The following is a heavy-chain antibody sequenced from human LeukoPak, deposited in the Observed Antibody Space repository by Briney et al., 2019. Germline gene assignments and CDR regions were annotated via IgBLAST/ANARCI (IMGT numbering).Heavy chain of an antibody. CDR2: IYYSGST. V-gene: IGHV4-39*01. Sequence: PSETLSLTCTVSGGSISTSNYYWGWIRQPPGKGLEWIGSIYYSGSTYYNPSLKSRVTISVDTSKNQFSLKLSSVTAADTAVYYCARSPYYDSSGYPIDYWGQGTLVTVSS. D-gene: IGHD3-22*01. CDR3: ARSPYYDSSGYPIDY. J-gene: IGHJ4*02. CDR1: GGSISTSNYY.